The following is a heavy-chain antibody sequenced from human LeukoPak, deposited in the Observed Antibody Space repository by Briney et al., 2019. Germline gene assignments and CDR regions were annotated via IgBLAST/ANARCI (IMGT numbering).Heavy chain of an antibody. CDR2: ISSSGSTM. V-gene: IGHV3-11*01. CDR3: ARDPQSYYDNSGYNWFDP. CDR1: GFTFSDYS. D-gene: IGHD3-22*01. Sequence: GGSLRLSCEASGFTFSDYSMTWIRQAPGKGLEWVSYISSSGSTMYYADFVRGRFTISRDNTKNSLYLQMNSLRAEDTAVYYCARDPQSYYDNSGYNWFDPWGQGTLVTVSS. J-gene: IGHJ5*02.